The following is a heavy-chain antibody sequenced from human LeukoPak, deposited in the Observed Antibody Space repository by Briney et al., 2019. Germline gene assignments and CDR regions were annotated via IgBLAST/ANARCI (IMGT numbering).Heavy chain of an antibody. J-gene: IGHJ4*02. D-gene: IGHD2-15*01. Sequence: PGTSLRLSCAASGFTFSSYAMHWVRPAPGKGLEWVAVISDDGRHKYYAQAVEGRFTISRDNSNNMLYPQMNSLRPDDTAVCYCARAVSVGAATGFDYWGQGTLVTVSS. V-gene: IGHV3-30*04. CDR1: GFTFSSYA. CDR2: ISDDGRHK. CDR3: ARAVSVGAATGFDY.